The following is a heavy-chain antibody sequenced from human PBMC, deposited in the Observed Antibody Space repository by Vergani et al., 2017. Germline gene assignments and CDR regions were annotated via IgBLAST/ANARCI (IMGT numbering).Heavy chain of an antibody. V-gene: IGHV4-59*01. Sequence: QVQLQESGPGLVRPSETLSLTCTVPGGPLSGYYWNWIRQTPGEGLEWIGYVEDSGYFNYNPSLKTRVSMSSDTSNNQFSLMLSSVTVADTAVYYCARSIVSRNPPDYFDSWGQGTLVTVSS. J-gene: IGHJ4*02. CDR1: GGPLSGYY. D-gene: IGHD1-14*01. CDR2: VEDSGYF. CDR3: ARSIVSRNPPDYFDS.